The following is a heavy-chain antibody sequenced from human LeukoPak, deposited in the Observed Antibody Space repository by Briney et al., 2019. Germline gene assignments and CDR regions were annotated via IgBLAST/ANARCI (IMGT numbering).Heavy chain of an antibody. CDR1: GGSFSGYY. CDR3: ARGFHRYSYGFGVYYFGY. D-gene: IGHD5-18*01. V-gene: IGHV4-34*01. Sequence: SETLSLTCAVYGGSFSGYYWSWIRQPPGKGLEWIGEINHSGSTNYNPSLKSRVTISVDTSKNQFSLKLSSVTAADTAVYYCARGFHRYSYGFGVYYFGYWGQGTLVTVSS. CDR2: INHSGST. J-gene: IGHJ4*02.